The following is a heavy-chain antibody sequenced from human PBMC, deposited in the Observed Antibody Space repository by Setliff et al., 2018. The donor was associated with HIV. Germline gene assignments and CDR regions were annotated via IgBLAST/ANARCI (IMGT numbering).Heavy chain of an antibody. V-gene: IGHV4-39*01. D-gene: IGHD6-19*01. CDR1: GGSISSSSHY. CDR2: IYYSGST. CDR3: ASYYRVSGWYQEASWFFDL. J-gene: IGHJ2*01. Sequence: PSETLSLTCTVSGGSISSSSHYWGWIRQPPGKGLEWVGSIYYSGSTYYNPSLKSRVTISLDTSKNQLSLKLSSVTAADTAVNYCASYYRVSGWYQEASWFFDLWGRGTLVTVSS.